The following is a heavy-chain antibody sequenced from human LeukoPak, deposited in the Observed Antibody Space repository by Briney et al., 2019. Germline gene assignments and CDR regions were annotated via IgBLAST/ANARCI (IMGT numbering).Heavy chain of an antibody. CDR3: TTDQYSGTMTFDY. CDR1: GFTFNNAW. Sequence: GGSLRLSCAASGFTFNNAWMSWVRQAPGKGLEWVGRIKSKTDGGTTDYAAPVKGRFTISRDDSKNTLYLRMNSLKIEDTAVYYCTTDQYSGTMTFDYWGQGALVTVSS. CDR2: IKSKTDGGTT. V-gene: IGHV3-15*01. J-gene: IGHJ4*02. D-gene: IGHD2-2*01.